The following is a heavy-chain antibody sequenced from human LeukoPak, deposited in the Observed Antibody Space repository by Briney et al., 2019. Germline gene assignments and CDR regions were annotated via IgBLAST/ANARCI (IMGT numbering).Heavy chain of an antibody. V-gene: IGHV1-2*02. Sequence: ASVKVSCKASGYTFTAYYLHWVRKAPGQGLELMGWINPSSGATKYVQKFQARVTMTRDTSIRTAYMELNSLRSDDTAVYYCVRPRHGYTGPFDYWGQGSLVTVSS. CDR2: INPSSGAT. D-gene: IGHD5-24*01. J-gene: IGHJ4*02. CDR1: GYTFTAYY. CDR3: VRPRHGYTGPFDY.